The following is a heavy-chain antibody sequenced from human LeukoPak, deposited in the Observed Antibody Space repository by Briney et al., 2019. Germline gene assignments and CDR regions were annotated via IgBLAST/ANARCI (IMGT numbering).Heavy chain of an antibody. D-gene: IGHD6-19*01. Sequence: PGGSLRLSCVASGFTFDDYAMHWVRQVPGKGLEWVSSISWNSGTIGYADSVKGRFTISRDNAKNSLYLQMNSLRAEDTAVYYCARDPVHSSGWFAVSYYYMDVWGKGTTVTVSS. CDR2: ISWNSGTI. V-gene: IGHV3-9*01. CDR3: ARDPVHSSGWFAVSYYYMDV. CDR1: GFTFDDYA. J-gene: IGHJ6*03.